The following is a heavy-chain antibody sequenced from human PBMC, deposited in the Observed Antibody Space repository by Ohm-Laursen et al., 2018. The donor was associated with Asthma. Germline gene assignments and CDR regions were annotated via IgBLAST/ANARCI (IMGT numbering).Heavy chain of an antibody. V-gene: IGHV3-21*01. CDR1: GFTFSSYS. J-gene: IGHJ4*02. D-gene: IGHD1-26*01. Sequence: SLRLSCAASGFTFSSYSMNWVRQAPGKGLEWVSSISSSSSYIYYAGSVKGRFTISRDNAKNSLYLQMNSLRAEDTAVYYCAGFGYGGVGATGFDYWGQGTLVTVSS. CDR3: AGFGYGGVGATGFDY. CDR2: ISSSSSYI.